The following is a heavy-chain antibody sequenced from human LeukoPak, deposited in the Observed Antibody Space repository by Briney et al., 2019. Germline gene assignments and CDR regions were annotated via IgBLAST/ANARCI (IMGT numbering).Heavy chain of an antibody. J-gene: IGHJ5*02. CDR3: ARHVVEEGRSWFDP. V-gene: IGHV5-51*01. CDR2: IYPGESNI. D-gene: IGHD2-15*01. Sequence: GESLKISCKGSGYSFTSYWIGWVRQMPGKGLEWLGFIYPGESNIRYSPSFQGQVTISADKSISTAYLQWSSLKASDTAMYFCARHVVEEGRSWFDPWGQGTLVTVSP. CDR1: GYSFTSYW.